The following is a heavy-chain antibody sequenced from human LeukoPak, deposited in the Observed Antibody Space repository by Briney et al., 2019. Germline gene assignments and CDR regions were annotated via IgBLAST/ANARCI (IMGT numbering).Heavy chain of an antibody. V-gene: IGHV4-59*01. CDR2: IYYSGCT. CDR3: ARVVDTAMVHDAFDI. J-gene: IGHJ3*02. Sequence: SETLSLTCTVSGGSISSYYWSWIRQPPGKGLEWIGYIYYSGCTNYNPSLKSRVTISVDTSKNQFSLKLSSVTAADTAVYYCARVVDTAMVHDAFDIWGQGTMVTVSS. CDR1: GGSISSYY. D-gene: IGHD5-18*01.